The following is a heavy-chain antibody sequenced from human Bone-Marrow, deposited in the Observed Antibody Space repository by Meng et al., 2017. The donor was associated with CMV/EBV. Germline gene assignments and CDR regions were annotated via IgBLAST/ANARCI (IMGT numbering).Heavy chain of an antibody. D-gene: IGHD2-2*02. CDR1: GYTFTGYY. CDR2: INPNSGGT. J-gene: IGHJ4*02. CDR3: ARGPYRLYQLLYGFDY. V-gene: IGHV1-2*02. Sequence: ASVKVSCKASGYTFTGYYMHWVRRAPGQGLEWMGWINPNSGGTNYAQKFQGRVTMTRDTSISTAYMELSRLRSDDTAVYYCARGPYRLYQLLYGFDYWGQGTLVTVSS.